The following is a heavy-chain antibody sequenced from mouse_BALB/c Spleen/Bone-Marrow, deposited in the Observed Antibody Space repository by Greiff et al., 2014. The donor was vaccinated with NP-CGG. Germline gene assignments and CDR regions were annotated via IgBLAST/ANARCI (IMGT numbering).Heavy chain of an antibody. CDR1: GFTFSSYG. J-gene: IGHJ2*03. CDR2: TNSNGGST. Sequence: EVQLQESGGGLVQPGGSLKLSCAASGFTFSSYGMSWVRQTPDKRLELVATTNSNGGSTYYPDSVKGRFTISRDNAKNTLYLQMSSLKSEDTAMYYCARVWYFDYWGQGTSLTVSS. CDR3: ARVWYFDY. V-gene: IGHV5-6-3*01.